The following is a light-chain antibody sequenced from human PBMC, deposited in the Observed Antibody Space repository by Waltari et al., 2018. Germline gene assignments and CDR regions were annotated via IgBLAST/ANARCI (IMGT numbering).Light chain of an antibody. CDR2: GAS. CDR3: QHYGSSLLT. J-gene: IGKJ4*01. CDR1: QSVSSSY. Sequence: EIVLTQSPGTLSLSPGERATLSCRASQSVSSSYLAWFQQKPGQAPRLLIYGASTRATGIPDRFSGIGSGTDFTLTISRLEPEYFAVYHCQHYGSSLLTFGGGTKVEIK. V-gene: IGKV3-20*01.